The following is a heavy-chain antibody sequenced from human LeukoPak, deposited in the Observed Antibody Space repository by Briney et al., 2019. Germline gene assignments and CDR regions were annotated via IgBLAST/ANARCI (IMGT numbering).Heavy chain of an antibody. D-gene: IGHD6-19*01. Sequence: SETLSLTCTVSGGSISSYYWNWIRQPPGKGLEWIGHIFYSGNTNYSPSLKSRVTISVDTSKNQFSLKLTSVTAADTAIYYCARHSSGLYYFHYWGQGTLVTVSP. CDR3: ARHSSGLYYFHY. J-gene: IGHJ4*02. CDR2: IFYSGNT. V-gene: IGHV4-59*08. CDR1: GGSISSYY.